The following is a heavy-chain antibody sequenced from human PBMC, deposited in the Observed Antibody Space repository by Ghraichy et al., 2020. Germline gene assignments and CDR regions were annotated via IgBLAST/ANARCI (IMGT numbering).Heavy chain of an antibody. CDR3: ARGLRGFGGAIVLGEVGEFDY. CDR1: GYTFTSYD. J-gene: IGHJ4*02. CDR2: MNPNSGNT. D-gene: IGHD3-16*02. Sequence: ASVKVSCKASGYTFTSYDITWVRQATGQGLEWMGWMNPNSGNTGYAQKFQGRVTVTRNTSISTAYMELSSLRSEDTAVYYCARGLRGFGGAIVLGEVGEFDYWGQGTLVTVSS. V-gene: IGHV1-8*01.